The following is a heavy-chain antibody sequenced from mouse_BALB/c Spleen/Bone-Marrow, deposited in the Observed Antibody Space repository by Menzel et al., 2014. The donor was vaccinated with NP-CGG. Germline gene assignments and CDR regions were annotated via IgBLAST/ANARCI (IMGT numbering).Heavy chain of an antibody. CDR2: IDPANGNT. CDR1: GFNIKDTY. CDR3: AREVDYAMDY. J-gene: IGHJ4*01. D-gene: IGHD1-1*01. Sequence: VQLQQSGAERVKPGASVKLSCTASGFNIKDTYMHWGKRRPEQGLEWIGRIDPANGNTKYDPKFQGKATITADTSSNTAYLQLSSLTSEDTAVYYCAREVDYAMDYWGQGTSVTVSS. V-gene: IGHV14-3*02.